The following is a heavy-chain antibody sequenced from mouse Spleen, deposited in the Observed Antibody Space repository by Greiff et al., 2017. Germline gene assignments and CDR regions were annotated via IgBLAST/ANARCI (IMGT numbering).Heavy chain of an antibody. CDR3: ARQGSSPYYFDY. Sequence: EVQGVESGGGLVKPGGSLKLSCAASGFTFSSYAMSWVRQTPEKRLEWVATISSGGSYTYYPDSVKGRFTISRDNAKNTLYLQMSSLRSEDTAMYYCARQGSSPYYFDYWGQGTTLTVSS. J-gene: IGHJ2*01. D-gene: IGHD1-1*01. V-gene: IGHV5-9-3*01. CDR1: GFTFSSYA. CDR2: ISSGGSYT.